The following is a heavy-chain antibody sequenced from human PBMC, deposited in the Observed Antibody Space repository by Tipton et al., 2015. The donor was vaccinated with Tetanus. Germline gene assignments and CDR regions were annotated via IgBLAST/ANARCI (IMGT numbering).Heavy chain of an antibody. CDR1: GASFSDYY. V-gene: IGHV4-34*01. CDR2: INHSGNT. Sequence: TLSLTCAVYGASFSDYYWSWIRQAPGKGLEWIGEINHSGNTNHNPSLKSRVTLSVDTSKNQFSLKLNSVTAADTAMYYCAIQRHRLFEQWGQGALVTVSS. CDR3: AIQRHRLFEQ. D-gene: IGHD1-1*01. J-gene: IGHJ4*02.